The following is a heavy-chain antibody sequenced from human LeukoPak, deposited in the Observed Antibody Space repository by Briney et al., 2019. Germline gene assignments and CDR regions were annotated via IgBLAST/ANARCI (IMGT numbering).Heavy chain of an antibody. CDR1: GGSISSYY. J-gene: IGHJ4*02. CDR3: ASRRSLYYGGTIDY. Sequence: SETLSLTCTVSGGSISSYYWSWIRQPAGKGLEWIGEINHSGSTNYNPSLKSRVTISVDTSKNQFSLKLSSVTAADTAVYYCASRRSLYYGGTIDYWGQGTLVTVSS. CDR2: INHSGST. V-gene: IGHV4-34*01. D-gene: IGHD4-17*01.